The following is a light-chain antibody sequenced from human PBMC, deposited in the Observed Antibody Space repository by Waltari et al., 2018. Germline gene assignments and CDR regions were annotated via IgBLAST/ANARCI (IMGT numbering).Light chain of an antibody. CDR1: QTINNNF. V-gene: IGKV3-20*01. J-gene: IGKJ4*01. CDR3: QQYDGSILT. CDR2: CAS. Sequence: IVLTQSPDTLSLSPGQRATLSCRASQTINNNFLVWYQQKPGQAPRLLIHCASSRATGFPDRFSGSGSGTDFTLTISRLEPEDVAVYYCQQYDGSILTFGGGTKVEI.